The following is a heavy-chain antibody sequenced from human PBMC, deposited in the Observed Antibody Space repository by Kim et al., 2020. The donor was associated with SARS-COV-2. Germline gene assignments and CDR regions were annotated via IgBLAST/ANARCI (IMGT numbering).Heavy chain of an antibody. J-gene: IGHJ4*02. Sequence: GGSLRLSCAASGFTVSSNYMSWVRQAPGKGLEWVSVIYSGGSTYYADSVKGRFTISRDNSKNTLYLQMNSLRAEDTAVYYCARTRYGNPYYFDYWGQGTLVTVSS. CDR3: ARTRYGNPYYFDY. V-gene: IGHV3-53*01. D-gene: IGHD4-17*01. CDR1: GFTVSSNY. CDR2: IYSGGST.